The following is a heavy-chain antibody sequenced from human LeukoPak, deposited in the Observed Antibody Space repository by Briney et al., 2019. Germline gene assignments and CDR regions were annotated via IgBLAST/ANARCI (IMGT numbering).Heavy chain of an antibody. J-gene: IGHJ6*03. Sequence: GGSLRLSCAASGFTFSSYNMNWVRQAPGKGLEWVSSISSSSNYIYYADSVKGRFTISRDNAKNSLYLQMNSLRAEDTAVYYCARDKDRRLYYYYMDVWGKGTTVTVSS. CDR2: ISSSSNYI. CDR1: GFTFSSYN. V-gene: IGHV3-21*01. CDR3: ARDKDRRLYYYYMDV.